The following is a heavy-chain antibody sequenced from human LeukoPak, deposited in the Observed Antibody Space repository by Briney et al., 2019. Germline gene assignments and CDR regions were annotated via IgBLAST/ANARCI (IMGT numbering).Heavy chain of an antibody. CDR2: VREAGAEK. V-gene: IGHV3-7*01. CDR1: GFIFNKYW. D-gene: IGHD5-18*01. Sequence: PGGSLRLSCTASGFIFNKYWMSWVRQAPGKGLEGVATVREAGAEKHYVDSVKGRFTISRDSPKNSLYLQMNSLRAEDTAVYYCARGSGYSYGLWFDYWGQGTLVTVSS. J-gene: IGHJ4*02. CDR3: ARGSGYSYGLWFDY.